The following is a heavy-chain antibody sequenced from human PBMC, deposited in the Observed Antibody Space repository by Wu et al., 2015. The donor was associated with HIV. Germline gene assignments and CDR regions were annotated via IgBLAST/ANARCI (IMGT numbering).Heavy chain of an antibody. J-gene: IGHJ4*02. V-gene: IGHV1-18*01. CDR2: ISVHNT. CDR1: GYTFYDYG. CDR3: ARGVWRGRGRDSWTR. Sequence: QVQLVQSGAEVKKPGTSVKVSCNTFGYTFYDYGISWVRQAPGQGLQWMGWISVHNTNYVKKFQGRFTMTIDTSTSTAYMELRGLRPDDTAEYYCARGVWRGRGRDSWTRWGQGTLVTVAS. D-gene: IGHD3-10*01.